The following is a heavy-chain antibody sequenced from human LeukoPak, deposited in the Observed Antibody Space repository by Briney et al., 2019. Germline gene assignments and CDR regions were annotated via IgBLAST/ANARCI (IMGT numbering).Heavy chain of an antibody. CDR1: GYMFNTYW. V-gene: IGHV5-51*01. J-gene: IGHJ4*02. D-gene: IGHD2-8*01. Sequence: GQSLKISCKASGYMFNTYWIAWVRQMPGKGLELMGIVYPGDSDVRYSPSFQGQVTISADNSITTAYLQWSSLKASDTAMYFCARQYCSTGVCYPPSFDFWGQGPLVTVSS. CDR3: ARQYCSTGVCYPPSFDF. CDR2: VYPGDSDV.